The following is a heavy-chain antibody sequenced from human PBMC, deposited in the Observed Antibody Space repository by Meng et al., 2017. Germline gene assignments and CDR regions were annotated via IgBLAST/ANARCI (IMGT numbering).Heavy chain of an antibody. V-gene: IGHV3-48*03. CDR1: GFTFSSYE. Sequence: GGSLRLSCAASGFTFSSYEMNWVRQAPGKGLEWVSYISSSGSTIYYADSVKGRFTISRDNAKNSLYLQMNSLRAEDTAVYYCARFLLGRRRVVDYFDYWGQGTLVTVS. CDR3: ARFLLGRRRVVDYFDY. CDR2: ISSSGSTI. D-gene: IGHD2-15*01. J-gene: IGHJ4*02.